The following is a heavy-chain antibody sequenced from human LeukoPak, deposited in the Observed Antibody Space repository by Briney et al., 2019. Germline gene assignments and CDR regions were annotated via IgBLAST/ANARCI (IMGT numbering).Heavy chain of an antibody. D-gene: IGHD3-16*01. CDR1: GGSFSGYY. CDR2: INHSGST. J-gene: IGHJ4*02. V-gene: IGHV4-34*01. CDR3: ARVKRRYYFDY. Sequence: SQTLSLTCAVYGGSFSGYYSSWIRQPPGKGLEWIGEINHSGSTNYNPSLKSRVTISVDTSKNQFSLKLSSVTAADTAVYYCARVKRRYYFDYWGQGTLVTVSS.